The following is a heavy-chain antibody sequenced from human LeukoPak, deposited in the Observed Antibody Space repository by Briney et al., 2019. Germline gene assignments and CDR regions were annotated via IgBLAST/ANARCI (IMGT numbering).Heavy chain of an antibody. V-gene: IGHV3-21*01. CDR1: GFTFSSYA. J-gene: IGHJ3*02. CDR2: ISSSSSHI. D-gene: IGHD3-22*01. Sequence: PGGSLRLSCAASGFTFSSYAMSWVRQAPGKGLEWVSSISSSSSHIYYADSVKGRFTISRDNAKNSLYLQMNSLRAEDTAVYYCARDHEDYYDSSAYYDGFDMWGQGTMVTVSS. CDR3: ARDHEDYYDSSAYYDGFDM.